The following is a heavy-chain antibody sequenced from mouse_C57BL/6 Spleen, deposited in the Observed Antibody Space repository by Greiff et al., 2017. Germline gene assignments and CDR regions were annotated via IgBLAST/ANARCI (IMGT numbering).Heavy chain of an antibody. CDR2: ILPGSGST. D-gene: IGHD2-4*01. J-gene: IGHJ4*01. V-gene: IGHV1-9*01. CDR1: GYTFTGYW. CDR3: ARWDYDAAMDY. Sequence: VQLRQSGAELLRPGASVKLSCKATGYTFTGYWITGGKQGPGHGLEWIGEILPGSGSTNYNEKFKGKATFTADTSSNTAYMQLSSLTTEDSAIYYCARWDYDAAMDYWGQGTSVTVSS.